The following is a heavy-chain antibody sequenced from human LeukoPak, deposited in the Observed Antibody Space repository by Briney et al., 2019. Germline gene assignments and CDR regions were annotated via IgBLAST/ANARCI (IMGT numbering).Heavy chain of an antibody. J-gene: IGHJ5*02. D-gene: IGHD5-18*01. CDR2: FYYSGST. Sequence: WETLTLTCTVSVGSFSSYYWSWIRQPPGRGLEGLGYFYYSGSTNYDPSLKSRVTISVDTSKTQFSLKMSSGTAGDTAGYYCARAVVDTATKNWFDPWGQGTLVTVSS. V-gene: IGHV4-59*13. CDR1: VGSFSSYY. CDR3: ARAVVDTATKNWFDP.